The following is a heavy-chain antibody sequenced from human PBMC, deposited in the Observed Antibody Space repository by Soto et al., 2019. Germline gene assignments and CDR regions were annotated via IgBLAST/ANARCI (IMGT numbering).Heavy chain of an antibody. Sequence: GESLKISCKGSGYSFTSYWIGWVRQMPGKGLEWMGIIYPGGSDTRYSPSFQGQVTISADKSISTAYLQWSSLKASDTAMYYCARRKTISGYYYYYGMDVWGQGTTVTVSS. V-gene: IGHV5-51*01. CDR3: ARRKTISGYYYYYGMDV. D-gene: IGHD3-10*01. J-gene: IGHJ6*02. CDR2: IYPGGSDT. CDR1: GYSFTSYW.